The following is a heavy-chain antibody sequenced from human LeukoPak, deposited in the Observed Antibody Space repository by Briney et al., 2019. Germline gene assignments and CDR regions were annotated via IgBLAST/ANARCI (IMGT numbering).Heavy chain of an antibody. V-gene: IGHV3-30*02. Sequence: PGGSLRLSCAASGFTFSNYAMHWLRQAPGKGLEWVACIRYDGSKTYYADSVKGRFTISRDNSKHTLYLQMNSLRPEDTAVYYCAMLLWFGELSNWFDPWGQGTLVTVSS. CDR1: GFTFSNYA. CDR3: AMLLWFGELSNWFDP. J-gene: IGHJ5*02. D-gene: IGHD3-10*01. CDR2: IRYDGSKT.